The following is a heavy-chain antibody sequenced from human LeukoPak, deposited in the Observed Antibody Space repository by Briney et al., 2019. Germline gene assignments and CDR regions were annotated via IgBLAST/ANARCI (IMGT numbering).Heavy chain of an antibody. CDR1: GGSFSGYY. CDR2: INHSGST. D-gene: IGHD3-22*01. Sequence: SETLSLTCAVYGGSFSGYYWSWIRQPPGKGLEWIGEINHSGSTNYNPSLKRRVTTSLDTSKNQFSLKLSSVTAADTAVYYCARGLRVRYYYDSSGYPELDYWGQGTLVTVSS. CDR3: ARGLRVRYYYDSSGYPELDY. V-gene: IGHV4-34*01. J-gene: IGHJ4*02.